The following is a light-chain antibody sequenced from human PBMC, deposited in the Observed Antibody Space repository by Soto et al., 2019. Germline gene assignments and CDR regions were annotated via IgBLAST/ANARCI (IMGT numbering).Light chain of an antibody. J-gene: IGLJ2*01. CDR1: SSDVGGYNY. CDR2: EVS. V-gene: IGLV2-14*01. CDR3: ISYTSSSTLV. Sequence: QSALTQPASVSGSLGQSITISCTGTSSDVGGYNYVSWYQQHPGKAPKLMIYEVSNRPSGVSNRFSGSKSGNTASLTISGLQAEDEADYYCISYTSSSTLVFDGGTKLTVL.